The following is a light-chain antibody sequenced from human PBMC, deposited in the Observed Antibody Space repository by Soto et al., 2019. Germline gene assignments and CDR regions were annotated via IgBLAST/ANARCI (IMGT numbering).Light chain of an antibody. CDR1: SSNIGRNP. V-gene: IGLV1-44*01. J-gene: IGLJ3*02. CDR3: ATWDDSLSGSVL. CDR2: GNY. Sequence: QPVLTQPPSASGTPGQRLTISCSGTSSNIGRNPVSWYQQLPGTAPKLLIYGNYQRPSGVPDRFSGYKSGTSASLAISGLQSEDEANYYCATWDDSLSGSVLFGGGTKVTVL.